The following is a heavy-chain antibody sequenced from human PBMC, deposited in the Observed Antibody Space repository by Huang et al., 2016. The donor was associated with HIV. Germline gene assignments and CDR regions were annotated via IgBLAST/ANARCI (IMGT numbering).Heavy chain of an antibody. Sequence: QVHLVQSRGELKKPGASVRVSCKTSGYTFKNYGIGWVRQAPGQRLEWMGWISAYSVNPNYAQKFQCRLTLTTDASTRTVYMDLRSLGSDDTAVYYCATDTRAYYYGSGTNGMDVWGQGTTVIVSS. V-gene: IGHV1-18*04. CDR2: ISAYSVNP. CDR3: ATDTRAYYYGSGTNGMDV. D-gene: IGHD3-10*01. CDR1: GYTFKNYG. J-gene: IGHJ6*02.